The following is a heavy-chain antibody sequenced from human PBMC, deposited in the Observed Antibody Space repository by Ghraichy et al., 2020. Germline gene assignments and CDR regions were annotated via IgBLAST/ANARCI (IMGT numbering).Heavy chain of an antibody. Sequence: SETPSLTCTVSGDSISSNIYYWGWIRQPPGKGLEWIGSMHYSGTIVYNPSLKSRVTISVDTSKNQFSLKLTSVTAADTAVYYCARHFDCHSITHCNFDYWGQGTLVTVS. CDR2: MHYSGTI. CDR1: GDSISSNIYY. CDR3: ARHFDCHSITHCNFDY. J-gene: IGHJ4*02. V-gene: IGHV4-39*01. D-gene: IGHD2-21*02.